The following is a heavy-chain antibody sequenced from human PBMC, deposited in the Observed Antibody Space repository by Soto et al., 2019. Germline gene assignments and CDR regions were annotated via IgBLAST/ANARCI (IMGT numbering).Heavy chain of an antibody. CDR3: AKGDYNSSGREKYFQH. CDR1: GFTFRGYA. D-gene: IGHD3-10*01. Sequence: QLVESGGGLVQPGGSLRLSCVGSGFTFRGYAISWVRQAPGKGPEWVSALNAGGSDTYYADSVKGRFTISRDNSKNTLYLQMNSLRAEDTALYYCAKGDYNSSGREKYFQHWGQGTLVTVS. CDR2: LNAGGSDT. J-gene: IGHJ1*01. V-gene: IGHV3-23*04.